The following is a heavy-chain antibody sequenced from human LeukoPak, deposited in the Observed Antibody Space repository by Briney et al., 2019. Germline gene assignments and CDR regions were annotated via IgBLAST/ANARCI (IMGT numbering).Heavy chain of an antibody. D-gene: IGHD6-19*01. CDR3: VRRGDASSGWGDHDF. J-gene: IGHJ4*02. CDR2: IGGSGDKT. V-gene: IGHV3-23*01. CDR1: GFTFSDYY. Sequence: GGSLRLSCVASGFTFSDYYMNWVRQAPGKGLEWVSTIGGSGDKTFYADSVKGRFTISRDNSKNMVHLQMSSLTGVDTALYYCVRRGDASSGWGDHDFWGQGALVTVSS.